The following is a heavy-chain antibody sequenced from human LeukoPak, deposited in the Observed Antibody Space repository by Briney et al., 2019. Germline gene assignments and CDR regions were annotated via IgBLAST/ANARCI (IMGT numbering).Heavy chain of an antibody. CDR2: IYTSGST. V-gene: IGHV4-61*02. Sequence: SETLSLTCTVSGGSISSGSYYWSWIRQPAGKGLEWIGRIYTSGSTNYNPSLKSRVTISVDTSKNQFSLKLPSVTAADTAVYYCARYGSGIDLWGRGTLVTVSS. J-gene: IGHJ2*01. CDR1: GGSISSGSYY. CDR3: ARYGSGIDL. D-gene: IGHD3-10*01.